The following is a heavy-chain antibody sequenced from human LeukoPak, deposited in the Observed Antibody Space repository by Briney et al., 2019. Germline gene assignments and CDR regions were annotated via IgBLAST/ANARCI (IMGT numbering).Heavy chain of an antibody. V-gene: IGHV4-34*01. Sequence: SETLSLTCAVYGGSLSGYYWSWIRQPPGKGLEWIGEINHSGSTNYNPSLKSRVTIPVDTSKNQFSLKLSSVTAADTAVYYCARGLGLARYCSSTSCYRGWFDPWGQGTLVTVSS. CDR1: GGSLSGYY. J-gene: IGHJ5*02. CDR3: ARGLGLARYCSSTSCYRGWFDP. D-gene: IGHD2-2*02. CDR2: INHSGST.